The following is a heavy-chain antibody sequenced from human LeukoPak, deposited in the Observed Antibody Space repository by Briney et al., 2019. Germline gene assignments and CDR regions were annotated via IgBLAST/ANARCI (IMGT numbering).Heavy chain of an antibody. CDR3: VRDLGGRPGH. Sequence: GGSLRLSCAASGFTFSSNWMHWVRQAPGKGLVWVSRINEDGSTTNYAGSVKGRSTIFRDNAKNTLYLQMNSLRAEDAAVYYCVRDLGGRPGHWGQGTLVTVSS. J-gene: IGHJ4*02. CDR1: GFTFSSNW. D-gene: IGHD1-26*01. CDR2: INEDGSTT. V-gene: IGHV3-74*01.